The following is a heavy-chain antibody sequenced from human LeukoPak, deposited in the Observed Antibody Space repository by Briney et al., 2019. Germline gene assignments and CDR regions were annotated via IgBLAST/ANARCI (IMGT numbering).Heavy chain of an antibody. CDR1: GFTFSSYS. CDR3: ARTGYGDYHHFDY. CDR2: ISSSSSYI. Sequence: GGSLRLSCAASGFTFSSYSMNWVRQAPGKGLEWVSSISSSSSYIYYADSVKGRFTISRDNAKNSLYLQMNSLRAEDTAVYYRARTGYGDYHHFDYWGQGTLVTVSS. V-gene: IGHV3-21*01. J-gene: IGHJ4*02. D-gene: IGHD4-17*01.